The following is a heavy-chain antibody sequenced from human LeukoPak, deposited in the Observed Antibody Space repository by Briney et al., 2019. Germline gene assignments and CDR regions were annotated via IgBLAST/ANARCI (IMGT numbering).Heavy chain of an antibody. J-gene: IGHJ4*02. CDR2: IYPGDSDT. Sequence: GESLKISCRGSGYSFTSYWIGWVRQMPGKGLEWMGIIYPGDSDTRYSPSFQGQVTISADKSISTAYLQWSSLKASDTAMYYCARTSVLITFGGVIATPWGYFDYWGQGTLVTVSS. V-gene: IGHV5-51*01. D-gene: IGHD3-16*02. CDR1: GYSFTSYW. CDR3: ARTSVLITFGGVIATPWGYFDY.